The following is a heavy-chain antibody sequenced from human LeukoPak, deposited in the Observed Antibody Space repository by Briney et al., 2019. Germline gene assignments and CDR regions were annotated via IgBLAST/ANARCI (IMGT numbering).Heavy chain of an antibody. CDR2: IYYSGST. J-gene: IGHJ4*02. D-gene: IGHD3-22*01. V-gene: IGHV4-30-4*01. Sequence: SQTLSLTCTVSGGSISSGDYYWSWIRQPPGKGLEWIGYIYYSGSTCYNPSLKSRVTISVDTSKNQFSLKLSSVTAVDTAVYYCAREGGGYYDSSGYAFDYWGQGTLVTVSS. CDR1: GGSISSGDYY. CDR3: AREGGGYYDSSGYAFDY.